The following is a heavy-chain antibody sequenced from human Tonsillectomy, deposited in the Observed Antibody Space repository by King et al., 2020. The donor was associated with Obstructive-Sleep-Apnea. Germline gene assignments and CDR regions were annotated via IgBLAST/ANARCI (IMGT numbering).Heavy chain of an antibody. CDR2: IKQDGSEK. CDR3: ARVVLAAFDI. V-gene: IGHV3-7*01. CDR1: GFTFTRYW. J-gene: IGHJ3*02. Sequence: VQLVESGGGLVQPGGSLRLSCAASGFTFTRYWMTWVRQSPWQGLGWWANIKQDGSEKYYVDSVRGRLTISRDNAKNSVDRQMHSLRGEDTAVYYCARVVLAAFDIWGQGTVVTVSS.